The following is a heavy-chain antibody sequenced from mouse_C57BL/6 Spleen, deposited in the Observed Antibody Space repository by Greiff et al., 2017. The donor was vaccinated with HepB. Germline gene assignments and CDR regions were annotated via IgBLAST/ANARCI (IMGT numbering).Heavy chain of an antibody. Sequence: VQLQQSGPVLVKPGASVKMSCKASGYTFTDYYTNWVKQSHGKSLEWIGVINPYNGGTSYNQKFKGKATLTVDKSSSTAYMELNSLTSEDSAVYYCAREGGRYFDVWGTGTTVTVSS. V-gene: IGHV1-19*01. CDR3: AREGGRYFDV. CDR2: INPYNGGT. J-gene: IGHJ1*03. CDR1: GYTFTDYY.